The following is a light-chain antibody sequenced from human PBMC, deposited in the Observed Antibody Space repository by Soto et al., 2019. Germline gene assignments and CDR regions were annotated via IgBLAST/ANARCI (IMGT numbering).Light chain of an antibody. V-gene: IGLV1-40*01. Sequence: QSVVTQPPSVSGAPGQRVTISCTGSSSNIGAGYDVHWYQQFPGRAPKLLMYGNNNRPSGVPDRFSGSKSGTSASLDITGLQADDEADYYCQSFDTRLNSVVCGGGTKLTVL. J-gene: IGLJ2*01. CDR3: QSFDTRLNSVV. CDR1: SSNIGAGYD. CDR2: GNN.